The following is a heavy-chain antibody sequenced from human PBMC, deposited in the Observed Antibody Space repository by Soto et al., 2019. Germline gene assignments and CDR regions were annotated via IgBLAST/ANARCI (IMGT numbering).Heavy chain of an antibody. Sequence: SETLSLTCTVSGDSISSYYWSWIRQPPGKGLEWTGYIYYSGSTNYNPSLKSRVTISVDTSKNQFSLKLSSVTAADTAVYYCARGKYNWNYQSSDAFDIWGQGTMVTVSS. J-gene: IGHJ3*02. D-gene: IGHD1-7*01. V-gene: IGHV4-59*01. CDR1: GDSISSYY. CDR3: ARGKYNWNYQSSDAFDI. CDR2: IYYSGST.